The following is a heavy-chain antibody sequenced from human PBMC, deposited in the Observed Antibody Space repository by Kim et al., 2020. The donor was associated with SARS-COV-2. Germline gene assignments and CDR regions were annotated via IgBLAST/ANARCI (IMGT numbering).Heavy chain of an antibody. D-gene: IGHD3-22*01. V-gene: IGHV4-31*03. CDR1: DGSISSGGYY. CDR2: IYYSGCT. Sequence: SETLSLTCTVSDGSISSGGYYWSWIRQHPGKGLEGIAYIYYSGCTYYNPSLKSRVTISVDTSKNQFSLKLSSVTAADTAVYYCARARITMIVVDAFDIWGQGTMVTVSS. J-gene: IGHJ3*02. CDR3: ARARITMIVVDAFDI.